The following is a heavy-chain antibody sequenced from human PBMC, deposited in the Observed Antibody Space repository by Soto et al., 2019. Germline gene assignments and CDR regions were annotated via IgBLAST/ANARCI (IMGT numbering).Heavy chain of an antibody. J-gene: IGHJ4*02. CDR3: GRDRNRYSGSYSPFDY. D-gene: IGHD1-26*01. Sequence: QVQLVESGGGVVQPGRSLRLSCAASGFTFSSYGMHWVRQAPGKGLEWAAVIWYDGSNKYYADSVKGRFTISRDNSKNTLYLQMNSMRAEDTAVYYCGRDRNRYSGSYSPFDYWGQGTLVTVSS. CDR1: GFTFSSYG. V-gene: IGHV3-33*01. CDR2: IWYDGSNK.